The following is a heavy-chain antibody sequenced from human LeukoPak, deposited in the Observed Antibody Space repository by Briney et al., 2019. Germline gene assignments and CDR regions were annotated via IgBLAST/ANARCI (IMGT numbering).Heavy chain of an antibody. Sequence: GGSLRLSCAASGFTFSNAWMSWVRQAPGKGLEWVGRIKSKTDGGTTDYAAPVKGRFTISRDDSKNTLYLQMNTLKTEDTAVYYCTTPSDCSGGSCYFDYWGQGTLVTVSS. J-gene: IGHJ4*02. CDR2: IKSKTDGGTT. D-gene: IGHD2-15*01. CDR1: GFTFSNAW. CDR3: TTPSDCSGGSCYFDY. V-gene: IGHV3-15*01.